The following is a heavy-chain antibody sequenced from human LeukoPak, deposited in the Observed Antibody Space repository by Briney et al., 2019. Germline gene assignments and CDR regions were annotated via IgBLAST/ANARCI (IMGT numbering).Heavy chain of an antibody. CDR2: IYHSGST. V-gene: IGHV4-4*02. J-gene: IGHJ4*02. D-gene: IGHD5-18*01. CDR3: ARSQFGYSYGSFSY. Sequence: SGTLSLTCAASGGSISSSNWWSWVRQPPGKGLEWIGEIYHSGSTNYNPSLKSRVTISVDKSKNQFSLKLSSVTAADTALYYCARSQFGYSYGSFSYWGRGTLVTVSS. CDR1: GGSISSSNW.